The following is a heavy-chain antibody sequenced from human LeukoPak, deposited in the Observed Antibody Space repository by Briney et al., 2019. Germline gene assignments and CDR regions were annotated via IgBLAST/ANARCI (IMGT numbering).Heavy chain of an antibody. Sequence: GASVRVFCKASGGTFSSYAISWVRQAPGQGLEWMGGIIPIFGTANYAQKFQGRVTITADESTSTAYMELSSLRSEDTAVYYCASHGTGYYSLRFDPWGQGTLVTVSS. CDR2: IIPIFGTA. D-gene: IGHD3/OR15-3a*01. CDR1: GGTFSSYA. J-gene: IGHJ5*02. V-gene: IGHV1-69*01. CDR3: ASHGTGYYSLRFDP.